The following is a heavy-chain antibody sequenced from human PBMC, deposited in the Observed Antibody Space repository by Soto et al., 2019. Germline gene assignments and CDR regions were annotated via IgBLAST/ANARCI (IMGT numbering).Heavy chain of an antibody. D-gene: IGHD4-17*01. CDR1: GFTFSSYG. J-gene: IGHJ2*01. CDR3: VRVHGYGGSTWNFDL. V-gene: IGHV3-30-3*01. Sequence: QVQMVESGGGVVQPGRSLRLSCAASGFTFSSYGLLWVRQAPGKGLEWVAVISSDGSNKYHADSVKGRFTISRDNSMDTLYLQMHSLRIEDTAVYYCVRVHGYGGSTWNFDLWGRGTLVTVSS. CDR2: ISSDGSNK.